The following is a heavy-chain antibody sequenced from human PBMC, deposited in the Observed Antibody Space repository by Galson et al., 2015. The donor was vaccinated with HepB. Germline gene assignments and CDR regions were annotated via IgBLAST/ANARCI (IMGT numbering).Heavy chain of an antibody. V-gene: IGHV3-15*01. Sequence: PLRLSCAASGFTFSDAWMSWVHQAPGKGLEWIGFIKVRVDGGTTDYAAPVQDRFTISRDDSKNMLYLQMDSLKTEDTAVYYCTTDLGSGWYARWGQGIPVTVSS. CDR1: GFTFSDAW. D-gene: IGHD6-19*01. CDR3: TTDLGSGWYAR. CDR2: IKVRVDGGTT. J-gene: IGHJ4*02.